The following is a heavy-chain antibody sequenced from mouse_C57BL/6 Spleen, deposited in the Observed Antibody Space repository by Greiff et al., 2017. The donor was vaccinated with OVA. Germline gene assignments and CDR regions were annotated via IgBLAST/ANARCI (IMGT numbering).Heavy chain of an antibody. CDR3: ARMVTDYFYY. CDR2: IDPSDSYT. D-gene: IGHD2-2*01. CDR1: GYTFTSSW. V-gene: IGHV1-69*01. J-gene: IGHJ2*01. Sequence: VKLQQPGAELVMPGASVKLSCKASGYTFTSSWMHWVKQRPGQGLEWIGEIDPSDSYTNYNQKFKGKSTLTVDKSSSTAYMQLSSLTSEDSAVYYCARMVTDYFYYWGQGTTLTVSS.